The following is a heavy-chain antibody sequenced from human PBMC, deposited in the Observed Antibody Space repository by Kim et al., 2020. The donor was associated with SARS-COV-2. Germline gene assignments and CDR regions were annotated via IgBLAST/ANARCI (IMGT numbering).Heavy chain of an antibody. CDR3: AKNLLVQAGGRYGMDV. D-gene: IGHD2-2*01. V-gene: IGHV3-33*06. J-gene: IGHJ6*02. CDR1: GFTFSSYG. CDR2: IWYDGSNK. Sequence: GGSLRLSCAASGFTFSSYGMHWVRQAPGKGLEWVAVIWYDGSNKYYADSVKGRFTISRDNSKNTLYLQMNSLRAEDTAVYYCAKNLLVQAGGRYGMDVWGQGTTVTVSS.